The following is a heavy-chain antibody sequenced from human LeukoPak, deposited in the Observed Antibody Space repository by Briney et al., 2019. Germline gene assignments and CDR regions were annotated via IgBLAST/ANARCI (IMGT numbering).Heavy chain of an antibody. CDR1: GSTFSSYG. CDR2: ISYDGSNK. Sequence: GRSLRLSCAASGSTFSSYGMHWVRQAPGKGLEWVAVISYDGSNKYYADSVKGRFTISRDNSKNTLYLQMNSLRAEDTAVYYCAKDVRYFDWLLDYWGQGTLVTVSS. V-gene: IGHV3-30*18. CDR3: AKDVRYFDWLLDY. J-gene: IGHJ4*02. D-gene: IGHD3-9*01.